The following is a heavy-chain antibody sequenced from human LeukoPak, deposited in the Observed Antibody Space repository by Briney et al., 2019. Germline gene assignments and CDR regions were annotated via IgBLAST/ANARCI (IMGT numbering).Heavy chain of an antibody. CDR2: INQDGSEK. CDR3: ARDGFAVAEDY. CDR1: GFTLRTYW. V-gene: IGHV3-7*04. Sequence: GGSLRLSCVVSGFTLRTYWMTWVRQAPGEGLEWVAKINQDGSEKYCVDSVKGRFTISRDNAKNSLYLQMNSLTAEDTAVYYCARDGFAVAEDYWGQGTLVTVSS. D-gene: IGHD6-19*01. J-gene: IGHJ4*02.